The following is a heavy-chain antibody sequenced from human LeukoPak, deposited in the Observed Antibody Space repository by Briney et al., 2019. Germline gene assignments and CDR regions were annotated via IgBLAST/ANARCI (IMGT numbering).Heavy chain of an antibody. CDR3: ARDWCSGGSCYGNWFDP. V-gene: IGHV1-2*02. J-gene: IGHJ5*02. D-gene: IGHD2-15*01. Sequence: ASVKVSCKASGYTFTGYYMHWVRQAPGQGLEWMGWINPNSGGTNYAQKFQGRVTMTRDTSISTAYMELSRLRSDDTAVYYCARDWCSGGSCYGNWFDPWGQGTLATVSS. CDR1: GYTFTGYY. CDR2: INPNSGGT.